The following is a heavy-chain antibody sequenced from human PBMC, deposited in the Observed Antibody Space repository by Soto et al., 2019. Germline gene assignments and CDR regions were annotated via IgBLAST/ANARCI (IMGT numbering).Heavy chain of an antibody. J-gene: IGHJ6*02. Sequence: GASVKVSCKASGGTFGSYAISWVRQAPGQGLEWMGGIIPIFGTANYAQKFQGRVTITADESTSTAYMELSSLRSEDTAVYYCARRRDYGGKRNQVYGMDVWGQGTTVTVSS. CDR2: IIPIFGTA. D-gene: IGHD4-17*01. CDR3: ARRRDYGGKRNQVYGMDV. V-gene: IGHV1-69*13. CDR1: GGTFGSYA.